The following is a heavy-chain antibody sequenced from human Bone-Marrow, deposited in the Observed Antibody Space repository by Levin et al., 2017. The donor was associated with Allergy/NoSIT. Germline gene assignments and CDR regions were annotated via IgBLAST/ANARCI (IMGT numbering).Heavy chain of an antibody. CDR2: TYSDGTT. CDR3: ARDTSDDPSYFDF. CDR1: GFSVRTDF. Sequence: PGGSLRLSCAASGFSVRTDFINWVRQAPGKGLEWVSVTYSDGTTHYTDSVKGRFSISRDNSKNTVYLQMSSLRAEDTAVYFCARDTSDDPSYFDFWGQGTLVTVSS. D-gene: IGHD1-1*01. V-gene: IGHV3-66*01. J-gene: IGHJ4*02.